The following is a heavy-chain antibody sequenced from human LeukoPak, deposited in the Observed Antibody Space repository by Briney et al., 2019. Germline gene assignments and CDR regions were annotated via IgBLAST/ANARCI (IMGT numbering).Heavy chain of an antibody. CDR1: GFTFSSYW. CDR2: IKQDGSEK. V-gene: IGHV3-7*01. D-gene: IGHD3-3*01. Sequence: GGSLRLSCAASGFTFSSYWMSWVRQAPGKGLEWVANIKQDGSEKYYVDSVKGRFTISRDNAKNSLYLQMNSLRAEDTAVYYCARGRGGLLELADYYYMDVWGKGTTVTVSS. CDR3: ARGRGGLLELADYYYMDV. J-gene: IGHJ6*03.